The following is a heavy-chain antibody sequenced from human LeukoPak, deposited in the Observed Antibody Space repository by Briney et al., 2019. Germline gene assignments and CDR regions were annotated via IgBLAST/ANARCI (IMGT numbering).Heavy chain of an antibody. V-gene: IGHV3-74*01. J-gene: IGHJ4*02. CDR3: VRDFRSDDY. CDR2: ICPDGTGI. CDR1: GFIFSLYC. Sequence: PGGSLRLSCAASGFIFSLYCMHWVRQAPGKGRMWVSRICPDGTGISYADSVKARFTTSRDNAKNTVYLQMNGLREEDTAVYYCVRDFRSDDYWGQGTLVTVSS.